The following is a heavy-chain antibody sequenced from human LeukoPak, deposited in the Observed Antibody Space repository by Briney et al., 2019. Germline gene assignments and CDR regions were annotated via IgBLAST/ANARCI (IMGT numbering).Heavy chain of an antibody. J-gene: IGHJ4*02. CDR3: ARQGPVPDGWYSSPFDY. CDR1: GGSISTFY. D-gene: IGHD6-19*01. CDR2: IYYSGST. Sequence: SETLSLTCTDSGGSISTFYWSWIRQPPGKGLEWIGYIYYSGSTNYNPSLKSRVTISVDTSKNQFSLKLSSVTAADTAVYYCARQGPVPDGWYSSPFDYWGRGTLVTVSS. V-gene: IGHV4-59*08.